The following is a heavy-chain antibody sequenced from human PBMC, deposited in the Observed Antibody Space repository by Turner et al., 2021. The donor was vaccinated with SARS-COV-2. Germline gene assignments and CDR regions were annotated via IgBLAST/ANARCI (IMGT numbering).Heavy chain of an antibody. D-gene: IGHD2-15*01. Sequence: QLQLQESGPGLVRPSATLSLTCTVSGGSISNSSYYWGWIRQPPGKGLEGIGSMYYSGSTYYNPSLKSRVPISVDTSKTQFSPKLSSVTAADTAVYYCARRSSRLGNWYFDLWGRGTLVTVSS. CDR1: GGSISNSSYY. J-gene: IGHJ2*01. CDR3: ARRSSRLGNWYFDL. CDR2: MYYSGST. V-gene: IGHV4-39*01.